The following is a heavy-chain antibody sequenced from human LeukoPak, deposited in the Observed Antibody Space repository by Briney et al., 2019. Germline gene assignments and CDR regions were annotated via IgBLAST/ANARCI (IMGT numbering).Heavy chain of an antibody. Sequence: ASVKLSCKASGYTFTSYYIHWVRQAPGQGLEWMGIINPSGGSTTYAQKFQGRVTMTRDTSTSTVYMELSSLRSEDTALYYCARGDVYYNNVYNWFDPWGQGTLVIVSS. V-gene: IGHV1-46*01. CDR2: INPSGGST. J-gene: IGHJ5*02. CDR1: GYTFTSYY. CDR3: ARGDVYYNNVYNWFDP. D-gene: IGHD3-10*01.